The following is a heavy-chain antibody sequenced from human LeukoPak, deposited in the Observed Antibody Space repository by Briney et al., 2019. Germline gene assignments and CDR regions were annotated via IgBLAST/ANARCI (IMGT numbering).Heavy chain of an antibody. J-gene: IGHJ3*02. V-gene: IGHV5-51*01. CDR3: ASAFEYSSSYDAFDI. CDR2: IYPRDSDT. CDR1: GYSFTTYW. Sequence: GESLKISCKGSGYSFTTYWIGWVRQMPGKGLEYMGIIYPRDSDTRYSPSFQGQVTISADKSISTAYLQWSSLKASDTAMYYCASAFEYSSSYDAFDIWGQGTMVTVSS. D-gene: IGHD6-6*01.